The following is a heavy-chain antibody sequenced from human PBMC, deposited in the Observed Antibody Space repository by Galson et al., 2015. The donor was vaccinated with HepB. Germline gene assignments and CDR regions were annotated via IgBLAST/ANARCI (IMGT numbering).Heavy chain of an antibody. CDR3: AKDLGASGFDY. D-gene: IGHD1-26*01. Sequence: SLRLSCAASGFSVSSYYMSWVRQSPGKGLEWVALIPSDGTTHHADAVKGRFTISSDNYENAVHLQMNRLSVQDMALYYCAKDLGASGFDYWGQGILVTVSS. J-gene: IGHJ4*02. CDR2: IPSDGTT. CDR1: GFSVSSYY. V-gene: IGHV3-66*02.